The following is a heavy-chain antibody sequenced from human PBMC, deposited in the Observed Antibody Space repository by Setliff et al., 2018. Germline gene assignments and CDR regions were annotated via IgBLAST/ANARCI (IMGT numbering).Heavy chain of an antibody. V-gene: IGHV3-30*02. CDR3: ARDGLLWFGELLSEYYFDY. CDR2: IRYDGRNK. D-gene: IGHD3-10*01. CDR1: GFSFNNYW. J-gene: IGHJ4*02. Sequence: GGSLRLSCEASGFSFNNYWMYWVRQVPGKGLVWVAFIRYDGRNKYYADSVKGRFTISRDNSKNTLYLQMNSLRAEDTAVYYCARDGLLWFGELLSEYYFDYWGQGTLVTVSS.